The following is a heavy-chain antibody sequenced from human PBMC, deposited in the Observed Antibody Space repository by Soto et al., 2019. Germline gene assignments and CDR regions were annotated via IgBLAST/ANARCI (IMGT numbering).Heavy chain of an antibody. CDR1: GFTFSSYS. D-gene: IGHD5-18*01. Sequence: GGSLRLSCAASGFTFSSYSINWVRQAPGKGLEWVSYISSSSRTIYYADSVKGRLTISRDNAKNSLYLQMNSLRDEDTAVYYCAREVGYSYGYSDYWGQGTLVTVSS. CDR3: AREVGYSYGYSDY. V-gene: IGHV3-48*02. CDR2: ISSSSRTI. J-gene: IGHJ4*02.